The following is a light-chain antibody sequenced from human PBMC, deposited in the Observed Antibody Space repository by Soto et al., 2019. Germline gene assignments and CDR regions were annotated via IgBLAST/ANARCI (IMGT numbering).Light chain of an antibody. CDR3: QQGNNWPIFT. J-gene: IGKJ3*01. CDR2: EVS. V-gene: IGKV3-11*01. Sequence: EIVLTQSPATLSLSPGERATLSCRASQTVSSSLAWYQQKPGQAPRLLIYEVSNRATGIPARFSGSGSGADFTLTISSLEPGDFALYYCQQGNNWPIFTFGPGTKVDIK. CDR1: QTVSSS.